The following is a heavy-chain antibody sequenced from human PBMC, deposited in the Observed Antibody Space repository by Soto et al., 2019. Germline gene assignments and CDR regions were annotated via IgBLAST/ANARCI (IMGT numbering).Heavy chain of an antibody. D-gene: IGHD6-13*01. J-gene: IGHJ4*02. CDR3: AREPAAAPGGYFDY. Sequence: PGGSLRLSCAASGFTVSSNYMNWVRQAPGKGLEWVSVIYAGGSTYYADSVKGRFTISRDNSKNTLYLQMNSLRAEDTAVYYCAREPAAAPGGYFDYWGQGTLVTVSS. CDR1: GFTVSSNY. V-gene: IGHV3-53*05. CDR2: IYAGGST.